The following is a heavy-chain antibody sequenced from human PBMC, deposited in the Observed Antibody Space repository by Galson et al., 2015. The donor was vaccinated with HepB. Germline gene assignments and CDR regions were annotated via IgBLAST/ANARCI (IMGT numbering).Heavy chain of an antibody. D-gene: IGHD2-21*02. CDR3: ARVGHRAVGKMAYCGGDCYHDAFEM. Sequence: SVKVSCKASGGLFSNFAVSWVRQAPGQGLEWLGGIIPGLGTRIDAQQFQDRVTMTADESTNTVYMELSSPRSEDTAIYYCARVGHRAVGKMAYCGGDCYHDAFEMWGQGTVVTVSS. J-gene: IGHJ3*02. CDR2: IIPGLGTR. V-gene: IGHV1-69*13. CDR1: GGLFSNFA.